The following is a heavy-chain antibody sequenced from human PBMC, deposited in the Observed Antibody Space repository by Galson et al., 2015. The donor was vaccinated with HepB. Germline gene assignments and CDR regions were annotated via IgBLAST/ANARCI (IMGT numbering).Heavy chain of an antibody. D-gene: IGHD3-3*01. CDR1: GFTFSSYA. Sequence: SLRLSCAASGFTFSSYAMHWVRQAPGKGLEWVAVISYDGSNKYYADSVKGRFTISRDNSKNTPYLQMNSLRAEDTAVYYCARGTYYDFWSGPEDYWGQGTLVTVSS. CDR3: ARGTYYDFWSGPEDY. CDR2: ISYDGSNK. J-gene: IGHJ4*02. V-gene: IGHV3-30-3*01.